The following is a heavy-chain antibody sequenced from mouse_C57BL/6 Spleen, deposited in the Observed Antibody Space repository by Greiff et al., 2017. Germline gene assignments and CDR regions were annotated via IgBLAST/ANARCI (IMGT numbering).Heavy chain of an antibody. CDR2: IWGVGST. D-gene: IGHD4-1*01. J-gene: IGHJ4*01. CDR3: ASGLGRNAMDY. Sequence: VKLVESGPGLVAPSQSLSITCTVSGFSLTSYGVDWVRQSPGKGLEWLGVIWGVGSTNYNSALKSRLSISKDNSKSQVFLKMNSLQTDDTAMYYCASGLGRNAMDYWGQGTSVTVSS. V-gene: IGHV2-6*01. CDR1: GFSLTSYG.